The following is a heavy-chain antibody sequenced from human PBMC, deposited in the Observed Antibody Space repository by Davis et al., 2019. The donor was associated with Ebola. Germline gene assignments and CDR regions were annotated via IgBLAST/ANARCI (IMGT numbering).Heavy chain of an antibody. V-gene: IGHV3-66*01. CDR3: ARGGNWNVFDY. J-gene: IGHJ4*02. Sequence: GESLKISCAASGFIVSSNYMSWVRQAPGKGLEWASVIYSGGSTYYTDSVKGRFTISRDNSKNTLYLQMNSLRAEDTAVYYCARGGNWNVFDYWGQGTLVTVSS. CDR1: GFIVSSNY. CDR2: IYSGGST. D-gene: IGHD1-1*01.